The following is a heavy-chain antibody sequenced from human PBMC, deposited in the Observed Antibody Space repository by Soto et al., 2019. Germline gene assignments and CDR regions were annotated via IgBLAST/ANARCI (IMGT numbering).Heavy chain of an antibody. CDR1: GYSFTSYW. J-gene: IGHJ6*02. D-gene: IGHD5-18*01. Sequence: GESLKISCKGSGYSFTSYWISWVRQMPGKGLEWMGRIDPSDSYTNYSPSFQGHVTISADKSISTAYLQWSSLKASDTAMYYCASSYGTGDNYYYSGMDVWGQGTTVTVSS. CDR2: IDPSDSYT. V-gene: IGHV5-10-1*01. CDR3: ASSYGTGDNYYYSGMDV.